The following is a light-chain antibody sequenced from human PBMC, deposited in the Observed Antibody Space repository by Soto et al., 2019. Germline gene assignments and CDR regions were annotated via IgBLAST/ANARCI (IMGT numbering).Light chain of an antibody. Sequence: QSALTQPASVSGAPGQSISISCTGTSSDVGGYNYVSWYQQHPGKAPKLIIYEVTNRPPGVSNRFSGSKSGNTASLTISGLQAEDADDYYWISYRSGSTLVFGGGTKLTVL. J-gene: IGLJ3*02. CDR1: SSDVGGYNY. CDR2: EVT. V-gene: IGLV2-14*01. CDR3: ISYRSGSTLV.